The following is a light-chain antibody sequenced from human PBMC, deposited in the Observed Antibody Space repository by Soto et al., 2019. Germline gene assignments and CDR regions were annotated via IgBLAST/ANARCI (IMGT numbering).Light chain of an antibody. J-gene: IGKJ4*01. CDR2: GAS. V-gene: IGKV3-20*01. Sequence: EIVLTQSPGSLSLSPGQRATLSCRASQSVDTTFFAWYQKKPGQAPRLLIYGASSRATGIPDRFSGSGSGTDFTLTISRLEPEDFAVYYCHQYDSSPLTVGGGTKVEIK. CDR1: QSVDTTF. CDR3: HQYDSSPLT.